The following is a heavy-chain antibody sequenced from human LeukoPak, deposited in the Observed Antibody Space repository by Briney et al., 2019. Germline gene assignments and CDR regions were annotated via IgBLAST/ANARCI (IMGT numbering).Heavy chain of an antibody. J-gene: IGHJ4*02. V-gene: IGHV3-33*01. D-gene: IGHD1-26*01. CDR2: IWYDGSNK. CDR1: GFTFSSYG. Sequence: GGSLRLSCAASGFTFSSYGMHWVRQAPGKGLEWVAVIWYDGSNKYYADSVKGRFTISRDNSKNTLYLRMNSLRAEDTAVYYCARLSGNYHSSLYNFDYWGQGTLLTVSS. CDR3: ARLSGNYHSSLYNFDY.